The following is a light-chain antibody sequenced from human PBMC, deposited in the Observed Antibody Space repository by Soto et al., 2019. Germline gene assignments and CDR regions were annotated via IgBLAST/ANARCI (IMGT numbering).Light chain of an antibody. CDR3: QQFRSFPIT. CDR1: QDIGSH. J-gene: IGKJ5*01. Sequence: IEMTQSPCSLSASAGDRVTITCRASQDIGSHLAWYQQKPEKAPKSLIYFASTLQSGVPSRFSASGSGTDFTLTISSLQPEDFATYYCQQFRSFPITFGQETRLEIK. CDR2: FAS. V-gene: IGKV1D-16*01.